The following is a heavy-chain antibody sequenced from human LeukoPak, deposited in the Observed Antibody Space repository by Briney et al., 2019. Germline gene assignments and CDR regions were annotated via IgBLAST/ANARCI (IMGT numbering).Heavy chain of an antibody. CDR3: AKDMSSGLKKYYYYYMDV. Sequence: GRSMRLSCAASGFTFDDYAMHWVRQAPGKGLEWVSGISWNSSSIGYADSVKGRFTISSDNAKNSLYLQMNSLRAEDMALYYCAKDMSSGLKKYYYYYMDVWGKGTTVTVSS. V-gene: IGHV3-9*03. J-gene: IGHJ6*03. D-gene: IGHD3-10*01. CDR2: ISWNSSSI. CDR1: GFTFDDYA.